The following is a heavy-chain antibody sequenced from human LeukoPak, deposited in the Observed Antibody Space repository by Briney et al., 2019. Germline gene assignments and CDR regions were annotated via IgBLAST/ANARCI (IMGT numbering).Heavy chain of an antibody. Sequence: PSETLSLTCTVSGGSISSYYWSWIRQPPGKGLEWIGYIYYSGSTNYNPSLKSRVTISVDTSKNQFSLKLSSVTAADTAVYYCARVRRAFGAFDIWGQGKMVTVSS. CDR2: IYYSGST. CDR3: ARVRRAFGAFDI. CDR1: GGSISSYY. J-gene: IGHJ3*02. V-gene: IGHV4-59*01. D-gene: IGHD3-16*01.